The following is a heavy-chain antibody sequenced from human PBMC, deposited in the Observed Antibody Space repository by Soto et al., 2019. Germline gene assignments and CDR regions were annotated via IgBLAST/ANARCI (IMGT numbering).Heavy chain of an antibody. CDR1: GGSISSGGYS. CDR2: IYHSGST. J-gene: IGHJ5*02. CDR3: ARVHAP. Sequence: SETLSLTCAVSGGSISSGGYSWSWIRQPPGKGLEWIGYIYHSGSTYYNPSLKSRVTISVDRSKNQFSLKLSSVTAADMAVYYCARVHAPWGQGTLVTVSS. V-gene: IGHV4-30-2*01.